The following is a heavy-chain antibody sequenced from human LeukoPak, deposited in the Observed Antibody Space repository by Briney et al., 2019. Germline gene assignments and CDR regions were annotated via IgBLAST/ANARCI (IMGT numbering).Heavy chain of an antibody. CDR1: GITFSSYS. J-gene: IGHJ4*02. CDR3: ARFYYYDSSGYLY. D-gene: IGHD3-22*01. V-gene: IGHV3-21*01. Sequence: PGGSLRLSCAASGITFSSYSMNWVRQAPGKGLEWVSSISSSSSYIYYADSVKGRFAISRDNAKNSLYLQMNSLRAEDTAVYYCARFYYYDSSGYLYLGQGTLVTVSS. CDR2: ISSSSSYI.